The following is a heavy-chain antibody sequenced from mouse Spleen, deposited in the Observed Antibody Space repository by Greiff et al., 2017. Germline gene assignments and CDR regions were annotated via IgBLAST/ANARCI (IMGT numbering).Heavy chain of an antibody. Sequence: EVKLVESGGGLVKPGGSLKLSCAASGFAFSSYDMSWVRQTPEKRLEWVATISSGGSYTYYPDTVTGRFTISRDNAKNTLYLEMSSLRSEDTAMYYCARDTPITTVVARAMDYWGQGTSVTVSS. CDR2: ISSGGSYT. D-gene: IGHD1-1*01. CDR3: ARDTPITTVVARAMDY. V-gene: IGHV5-9*02. J-gene: IGHJ4*01. CDR1: GFAFSSYD.